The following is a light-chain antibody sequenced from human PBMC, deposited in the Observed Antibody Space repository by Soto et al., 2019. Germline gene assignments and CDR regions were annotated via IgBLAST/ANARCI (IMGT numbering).Light chain of an antibody. CDR2: KVS. Sequence: DVVLTQSPLSLPVTLGQPASISCRSSQSLVYSDGITYLNWFQQRPGQSPRPLIYKVSNRDSGVPERFSGSGSGTDFTLKISRVEAEDVGVYYCMQGTQWPWTFGQGTKVDIK. V-gene: IGKV2-30*01. J-gene: IGKJ1*01. CDR1: QSLVYSDGITY. CDR3: MQGTQWPWT.